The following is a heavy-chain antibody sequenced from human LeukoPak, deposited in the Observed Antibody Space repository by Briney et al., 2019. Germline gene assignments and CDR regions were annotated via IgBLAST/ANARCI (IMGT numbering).Heavy chain of an antibody. CDR1: GYTFTGHY. Sequence: SVKVSCKASGYTFTGHYMHWVRQAPGQGLEWMGWIDPNSGGTNYAQKFQGRVTMARDTSISTAYMELSSLRSDDTAVYYCARWRGYVSGWSGPFDDWGQGTLVTVSS. J-gene: IGHJ4*02. CDR2: IDPNSGGT. V-gene: IGHV1-2*02. D-gene: IGHD6-19*01. CDR3: ARWRGYVSGWSGPFDD.